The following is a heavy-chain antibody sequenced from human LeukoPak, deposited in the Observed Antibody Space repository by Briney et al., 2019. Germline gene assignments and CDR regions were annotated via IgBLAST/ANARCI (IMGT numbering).Heavy chain of an antibody. CDR1: GGSISSGDYF. J-gene: IGHJ4*02. CDR3: ARHAGDGDPYYFDY. Sequence: SQTLSLTCTVSGGSISSGDYFWTWIRQPPGKGLEWIGYIYYSGTTFYNPSLKSRLTISVDTSKNQFSLKLSSVTAADTAVYYCARHAGDGDPYYFDYWGQGTLVTVSS. CDR2: IYYSGTT. V-gene: IGHV4-30-4*01. D-gene: IGHD4-17*01.